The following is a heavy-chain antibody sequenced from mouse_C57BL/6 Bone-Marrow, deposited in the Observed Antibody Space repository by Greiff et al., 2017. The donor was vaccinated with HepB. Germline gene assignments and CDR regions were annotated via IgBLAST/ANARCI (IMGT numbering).Heavy chain of an antibody. CDR3: ARDYGSSYPFDY. J-gene: IGHJ2*01. V-gene: IGHV1-82*01. CDR2: IYPGDGDT. CDR1: GYAFSSSW. D-gene: IGHD1-1*01. Sequence: QVQLQQSGPELVKPGASVKISCKASGYAFSSSWMNWVKQRPGKGLEWIGRIYPGDGDTNYNGKFKGKATLTADKSSSTAYMQLSSLTSEDSAVYFCARDYGSSYPFDYWGQGTTLTVSS.